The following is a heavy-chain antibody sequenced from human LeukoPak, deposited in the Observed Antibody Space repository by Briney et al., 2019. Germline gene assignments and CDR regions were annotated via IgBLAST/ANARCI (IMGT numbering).Heavy chain of an antibody. Sequence: SETLSLTCTVSGGSISTYYWSWIRQPPGKQLEWIGYISYGGATSYNPSLKRRVTISVNSPKNYFSLRLTSLTAADTAPYYCARHGGTIDYFDYWGPGSLVTVSS. CDR2: ISYGGAT. V-gene: IGHV4-59*08. CDR1: GGSISTYY. D-gene: IGHD1-26*01. J-gene: IGHJ4*02. CDR3: ARHGGTIDYFDY.